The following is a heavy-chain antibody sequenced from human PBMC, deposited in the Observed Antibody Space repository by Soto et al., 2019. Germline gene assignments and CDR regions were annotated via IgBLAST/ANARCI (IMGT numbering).Heavy chain of an antibody. J-gene: IGHJ5*02. CDR1: GFTFSSYG. CDR3: AKGTLWSGSWFYP. V-gene: IGHV3-30*18. D-gene: IGHD3-10*02. Sequence: QVQLVESGGGVVQPGRSLRLSCAASGFTFSSYGMHWVRQAPGKGLEWVAVISYDGSNKYYANSLKGRFTISRNNSKNTMYLQMNSLRAEDTAVYHCAKGTLWSGSWFYPWGQGTLVTVSS. CDR2: ISYDGSNK.